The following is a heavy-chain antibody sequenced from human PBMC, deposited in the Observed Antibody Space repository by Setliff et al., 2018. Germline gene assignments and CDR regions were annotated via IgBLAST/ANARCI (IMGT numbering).Heavy chain of an antibody. J-gene: IGHJ4*01. CDR1: GFSFSSYA. Sequence: GGSLRLSCAASGFSFSSYAMSWVRQAPGKGLEWVSTIIGSGISTYYADSVQGRVTISRDNHKNALHLQMNSLRVEDTAIYYCAKSPHDFWSGRVFFDYWGQGMLVTVSS. CDR2: IIGSGIST. D-gene: IGHD3-3*01. V-gene: IGHV3-23*01. CDR3: AKSPHDFWSGRVFFDY.